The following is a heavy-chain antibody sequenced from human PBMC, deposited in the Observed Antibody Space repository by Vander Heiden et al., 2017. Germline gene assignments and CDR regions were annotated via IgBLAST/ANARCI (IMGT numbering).Heavy chain of an antibody. D-gene: IGHD2-21*02. J-gene: IGHJ4*02. V-gene: IGHV1-8*01. Sequence: QVQLVQSGAEVKKPGASVKVSCKASGYTFTSYDINWVRQATGQGLEWMGWMNPNSGNTGYAQKFQGRVTMTRNTSISTAYMELRSLRSEDTAVYYCATPTIYGGNSYYWGQGTLVTVSS. CDR2: MNPNSGNT. CDR3: ATPTIYGGNSYY. CDR1: GYTFTSYD.